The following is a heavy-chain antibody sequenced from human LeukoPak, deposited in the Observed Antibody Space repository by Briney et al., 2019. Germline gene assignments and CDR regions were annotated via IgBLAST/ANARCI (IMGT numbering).Heavy chain of an antibody. CDR3: ARGEFAWIQGSYGLNV. Sequence: RSGGSLRLSCAASGFTFTDYWMSWVRQAPGKGPEWVANIQQDGSDKYYVDSVKGRFTISRDNAKNALYLQMNSLRAEDTAVYYCARGEFAWIQGSYGLNVWGQGTTVTVSS. J-gene: IGHJ6*02. CDR2: IQQDGSDK. CDR1: GFTFTDYW. D-gene: IGHD5-18*01. V-gene: IGHV3-7*01.